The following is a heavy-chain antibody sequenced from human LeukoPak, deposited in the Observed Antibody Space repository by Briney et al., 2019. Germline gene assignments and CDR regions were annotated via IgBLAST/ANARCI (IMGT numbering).Heavy chain of an antibody. V-gene: IGHV4-4*07. CDR1: GGSISSYY. CDR3: ARAMVGYSYGYFDY. CDR2: IYTSGST. Sequence: TSETLSLTCTVSGGSISSYYWSWIRQPAGKGLEWIGRIYTSGSTNYNPSLKSRVTMSVDTSKNQFSLKLSPVTAADTAVYYCARAMVGYSYGYFDYWGQGTLVTVSS. J-gene: IGHJ4*02. D-gene: IGHD5-18*01.